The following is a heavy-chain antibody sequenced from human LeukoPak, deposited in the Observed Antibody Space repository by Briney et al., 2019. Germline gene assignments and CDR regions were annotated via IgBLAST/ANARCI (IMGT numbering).Heavy chain of an antibody. J-gene: IGHJ4*02. CDR2: IYYSGST. CDR1: GGSISSSSYY. V-gene: IGHV4-61*05. D-gene: IGHD7-27*01. CDR3: ARGVGGKLGIAGLFDY. Sequence: PSETLSLTCTVSGGSISSSSYYWGWIRQPPGKGLEWIGYIYYSGSTNYNPSLKSRVTISVDTSKNQFSLKLSSVTAADTAVYYCARGVGGKLGIAGLFDYWGQGTLVTVSS.